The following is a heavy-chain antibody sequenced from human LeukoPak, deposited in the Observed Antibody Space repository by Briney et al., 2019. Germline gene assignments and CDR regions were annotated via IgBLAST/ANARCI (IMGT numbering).Heavy chain of an antibody. Sequence: ASVKVSCKASGYTFTSYGISWVRQAPGQGLEWMGWISAYNGNTNYAQKLQGRVTMTTDTSTSTAYMELRSLRSDDTAVYYCARDRENYDFWSGYYGEMDVWGKGTTVTASS. CDR3: ARDRENYDFWSGYYGEMDV. CDR1: GYTFTSYG. D-gene: IGHD3-3*01. V-gene: IGHV1-18*01. CDR2: ISAYNGNT. J-gene: IGHJ6*04.